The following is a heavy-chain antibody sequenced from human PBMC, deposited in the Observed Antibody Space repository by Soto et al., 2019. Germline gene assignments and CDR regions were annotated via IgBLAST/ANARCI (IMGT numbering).Heavy chain of an antibody. CDR2: IIPIFGTA. CDR3: ASGETIFGVVTLLYYYGMDV. CDR1: GGTFSSYA. D-gene: IGHD3-3*01. Sequence: QVQLVQSGAEVKKPGSSVKVSCKASGGTFSSYAISWVRQAPGQGLEWMGGIIPIFGTANYAQKFQGRVTITADESTSTAYMELSSLRSEDTAVYYCASGETIFGVVTLLYYYGMDVWGQGTTVTVSS. J-gene: IGHJ6*02. V-gene: IGHV1-69*01.